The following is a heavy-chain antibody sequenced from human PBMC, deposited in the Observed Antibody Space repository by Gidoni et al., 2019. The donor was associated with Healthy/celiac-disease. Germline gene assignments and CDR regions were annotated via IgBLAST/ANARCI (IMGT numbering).Heavy chain of an antibody. CDR1: GLTFRSYW. D-gene: IGHD4-17*01. V-gene: IGHV3-74*01. Sequence: EVQLVESGGGLVQPGGSLRLSCAASGLTFRSYWMHWVRQAPGKGLVWVSRINSDGSSTSYADSVKVRFTISRDNAKNTLYLQMNSLRAEDTAVYYCATFGLHYYYYGMDVWGQGTTVTVSS. J-gene: IGHJ6*02. CDR3: ATFGLHYYYYGMDV. CDR2: INSDGSST.